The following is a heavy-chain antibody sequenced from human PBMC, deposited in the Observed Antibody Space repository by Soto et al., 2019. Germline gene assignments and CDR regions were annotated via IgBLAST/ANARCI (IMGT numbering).Heavy chain of an antibody. Sequence: EDQLVESGGGLVQPGGSLSLTCAVSGFSFRSDWMNWVRQAPGKGLEWVAQTNQDGSEKYYLDSVKGRFTIFRDNAKNSLYLQMNGLRAEDTAVYYCSGGVGDANWGQGTLVTVSS. J-gene: IGHJ4*02. V-gene: IGHV3-7*04. CDR3: SGGVGDAN. CDR2: TNQDGSEK. CDR1: GFSFRSDW. D-gene: IGHD1-26*01.